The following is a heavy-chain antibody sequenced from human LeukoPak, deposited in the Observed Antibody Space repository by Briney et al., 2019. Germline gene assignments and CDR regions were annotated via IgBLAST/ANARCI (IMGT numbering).Heavy chain of an antibody. CDR3: AKVGYNWNNAEYFQH. CDR2: ISWNSGSI. Sequence: SGGPPRLSCAASGFTFDDYAMHWVRQAPGKGLEGGAGISWNSGSIGYADSVKGRFTISRDNAKNSLYLQMNSLRAEDTALYYCAKVGYNWNNAEYFQHWGQGTLVTVSS. D-gene: IGHD1/OR15-1a*01. CDR1: GFTFDDYA. V-gene: IGHV3-9*01. J-gene: IGHJ1*01.